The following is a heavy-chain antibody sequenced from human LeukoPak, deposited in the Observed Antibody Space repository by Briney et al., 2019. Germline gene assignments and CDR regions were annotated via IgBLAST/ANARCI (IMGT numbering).Heavy chain of an antibody. CDR2: ISSSSSYI. V-gene: IGHV3-21*01. Sequence: GGSLRLSCAASGFPFSSYSINWVRQAPGKGLEWVSSISSSSSYINYADSVKGRFTISRDNAKNSLYLQMNSLRAEDTAVYYCVASFDYWGQGTLVTVSS. CDR3: VASFDY. J-gene: IGHJ4*02. CDR1: GFPFSSYS.